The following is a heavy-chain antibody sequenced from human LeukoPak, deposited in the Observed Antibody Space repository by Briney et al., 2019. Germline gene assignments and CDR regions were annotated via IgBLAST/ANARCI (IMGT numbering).Heavy chain of an antibody. D-gene: IGHD3-22*01. V-gene: IGHV4-59*01. CDR1: GGSISSYY. CDR2: IYYSGST. J-gene: IGHJ4*02. CDR3: ARGRAYYDSSGLFDY. Sequence: PSETLSLTCTVSGGSISSYYWSWIRQPPGKGLEWIGYIYYSGSTNYNPSLKSRVTISVDTSKNQFSLKLSSVTAADTAVYYCARGRAYYDSSGLFDYWGQGTLVTVSS.